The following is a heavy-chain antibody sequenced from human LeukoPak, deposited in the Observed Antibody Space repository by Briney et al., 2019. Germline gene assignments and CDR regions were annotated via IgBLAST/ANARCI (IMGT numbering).Heavy chain of an antibody. CDR2: IYYSGRT. CDR3: ARAETQYYDFWSGYHNWFDP. V-gene: IGHV4-59*01. D-gene: IGHD3-3*01. CDR1: GGSISSYY. Sequence: PSETLSLTCTVSGGSISSYYWSWIRQPPGKGLEWIGYIYYSGRTNYNPSLKSRITILVGTSKNQFSLKLSSVTAADTAVYYCARAETQYYDFWSGYHNWFDPWGQGTLVTVSS. J-gene: IGHJ5*02.